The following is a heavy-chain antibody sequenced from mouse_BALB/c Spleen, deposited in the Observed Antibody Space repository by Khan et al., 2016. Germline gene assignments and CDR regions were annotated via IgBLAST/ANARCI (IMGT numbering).Heavy chain of an antibody. CDR2: INPGSGGT. J-gene: IGHJ1*01. D-gene: IGHD2-14*01. CDR1: GYAFTNYL. Sequence: QVQLQQSGAELVRPGTSVKVSCKASGYAFTNYLIEWVKQRPGQGLEWIGVINPGSGGTNYNEKFKGKATLTADKSSSTAYMQLSSLTSDDSAVYCCAREYDWYFDVWGAGTTVTVSS. V-gene: IGHV1-54*01. CDR3: AREYDWYFDV.